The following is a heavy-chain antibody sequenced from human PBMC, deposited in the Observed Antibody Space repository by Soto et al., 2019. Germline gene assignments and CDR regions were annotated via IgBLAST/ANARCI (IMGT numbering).Heavy chain of an antibody. Sequence: QVQLVQSGAEVKKPGSLVKVSCKASGGTFSSYTISWVRQAPGQGLEWMGRIIPILGIANYAQKFQVRVTITADKSTSTAYMELSSLRSEDTAVYYCARCTSGGDDWFDPWGQGTLVTVSS. CDR1: GGTFSSYT. J-gene: IGHJ5*02. D-gene: IGHD4-17*01. CDR3: ARCTSGGDDWFDP. CDR2: IIPILGIA. V-gene: IGHV1-69*02.